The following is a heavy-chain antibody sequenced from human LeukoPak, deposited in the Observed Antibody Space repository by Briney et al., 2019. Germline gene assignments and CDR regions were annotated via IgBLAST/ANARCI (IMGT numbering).Heavy chain of an antibody. CDR1: GYSFTSYW. J-gene: IGHJ4*02. D-gene: IGHD3-10*01. V-gene: IGHV5-51*01. CDR3: AGHYFGSGSELEN. Sequence: GESLKISCKGSGYSFTSYWIGWVRQMPGKGLEWMGIIYPGDSDTRYSPSFEGQVTISADKSITTAYLQWSSLKASDTAMYYCAGHYFGSGSELENWGQGALVTVSS. CDR2: IYPGDSDT.